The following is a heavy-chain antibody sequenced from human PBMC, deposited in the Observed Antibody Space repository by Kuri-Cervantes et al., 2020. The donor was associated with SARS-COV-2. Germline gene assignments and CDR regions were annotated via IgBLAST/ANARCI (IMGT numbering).Heavy chain of an antibody. CDR1: GYTFTSFY. J-gene: IGHJ4*02. Sequence: ASVKVSCKASGYTFTSFYLHWLRQAPGQGLEWMAVISPIVGDTTYAQRFRDRVSVTKDTSTSTVYMELSSLTSEDTAVYFCAVGFFSSRKWDYWGQGTLVTVSS. V-gene: IGHV1-46*01. CDR2: ISPIVGDT. D-gene: IGHD6-6*01. CDR3: AVGFFSSRKWDY.